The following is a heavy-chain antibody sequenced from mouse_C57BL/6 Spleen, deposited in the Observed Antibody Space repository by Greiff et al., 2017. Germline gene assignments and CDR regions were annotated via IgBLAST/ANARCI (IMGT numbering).Heavy chain of an antibody. Sequence: VQLQQSGPVLVKPGASVKMSCKASGYTFTDYYMNWVKQSHGKSLEWIGVINPYNGGPSYNQKFKGKATLTVDKASSTAYMALNSLTSEDSAVYYCARSGYCDGYAMDYWGQGTSVTVSS. D-gene: IGHD3-1*01. CDR1: GYTFTDYY. J-gene: IGHJ4*01. CDR2: INPYNGGP. CDR3: ARSGYCDGYAMDY. V-gene: IGHV1-19*01.